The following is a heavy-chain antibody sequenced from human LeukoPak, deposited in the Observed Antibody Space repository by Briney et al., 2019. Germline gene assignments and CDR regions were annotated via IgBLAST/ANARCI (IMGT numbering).Heavy chain of an antibody. D-gene: IGHD3-22*01. CDR1: GGSISSYY. V-gene: IGHV4-4*09. Sequence: SETLSLTCTVSGGSISSYYWSWIRQPPGKELEWIGYIYTSGSTNYNPSLKSRVTISVDTSKNQFSLKLSSVTAADTAVYYCARRGYYYDSSGYYQYYFDYWGQGTLVTVSS. CDR3: ARRGYYYDSSGYYQYYFDY. J-gene: IGHJ4*02. CDR2: IYTSGST.